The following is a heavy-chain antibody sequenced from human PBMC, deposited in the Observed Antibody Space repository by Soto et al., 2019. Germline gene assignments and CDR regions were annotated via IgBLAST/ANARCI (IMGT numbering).Heavy chain of an antibody. V-gene: IGHV4-59*01. CDR1: GGSISSYY. J-gene: IGHJ4*02. D-gene: IGHD3-22*01. Sequence: SETLSLICTVSGGSISSYYWSWIRQPPGKGLEWIGYIYDSGSTKYNPSLKSRVTMSVDTTNNQFYLKLTYVTAADTVVYYCAREDYFDSGGFPIWGQGTLVTVSS. CDR2: IYDSGST. CDR3: AREDYFDSGGFPI.